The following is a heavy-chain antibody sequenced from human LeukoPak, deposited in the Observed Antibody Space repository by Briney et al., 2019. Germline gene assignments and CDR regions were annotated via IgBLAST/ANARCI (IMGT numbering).Heavy chain of an antibody. CDR2: ISSSGSTI. CDR1: GFTFSSYE. D-gene: IGHD3-16*01. CDR3: ARGGFTDAFDI. Sequence: AGGSLRLSCAASGFTFSSYEMNWVRQAPGKGLEWVPYISSSGSTIYYADSVKGRFTISRDNAKNSLYLQMNSLRAEDTAVYYCARGGFTDAFDIWGQGSMVTVSS. V-gene: IGHV3-48*03. J-gene: IGHJ3*02.